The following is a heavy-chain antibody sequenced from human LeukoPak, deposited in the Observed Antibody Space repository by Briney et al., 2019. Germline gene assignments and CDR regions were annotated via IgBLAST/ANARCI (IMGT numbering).Heavy chain of an antibody. CDR1: GYTFTSYG. J-gene: IGHJ3*02. V-gene: IGHV1-18*01. CDR3: ASCNAGGDCFDDAFDI. CDR2: ISAYNGNT. Sequence: ASVKVSCKASGYTFTSYGISWVRQAPGQGLEWMGWISAYNGNTNYALKLQGRVTMTTDTSTSTAYMELRSLRSDDTAVYYCASCNAGGDCFDDAFDIGGQGTMVTVSS. D-gene: IGHD2-21*02.